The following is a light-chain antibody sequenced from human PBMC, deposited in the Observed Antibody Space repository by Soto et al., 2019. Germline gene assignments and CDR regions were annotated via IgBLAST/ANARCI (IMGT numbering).Light chain of an antibody. CDR3: QQYNNWHT. V-gene: IGKV3-15*01. Sequence: EIVMTQSPATMSVSPGERDTLSCRASQSVSSNLAWYQQTPGQAPRLLIYGASTRATGIRARFSGSGSGTEFTLTISSLQSEDFAVYYCQQYNNWHTFGQGTKLEIK. CDR1: QSVSSN. CDR2: GAS. J-gene: IGKJ2*01.